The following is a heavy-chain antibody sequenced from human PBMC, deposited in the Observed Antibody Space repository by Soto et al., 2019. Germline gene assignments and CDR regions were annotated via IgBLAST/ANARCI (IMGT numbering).Heavy chain of an antibody. D-gene: IGHD3-16*01. V-gene: IGHV3-30*19. CDR2: TSYDGSNK. CDR1: GFTFRSYV. Sequence: QVQLVESGGGVVQPGTSLRVSCVGSGFTFRSYVIHWVRQAPGKGLEWGALTSYDGSNKYYGDSVRGRFTISRENSRNTVDLQMDSLRLEDTALYYCARWGTTGGLDVWGQGTLVSVSS. CDR3: ARWGTTGGLDV. J-gene: IGHJ1*01.